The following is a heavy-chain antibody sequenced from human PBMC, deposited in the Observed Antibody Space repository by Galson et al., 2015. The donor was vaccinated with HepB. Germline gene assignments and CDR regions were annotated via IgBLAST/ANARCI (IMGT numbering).Heavy chain of an antibody. V-gene: IGHV3-53*01. J-gene: IGHJ3*02. CDR1: GFTVSSNY. CDR2: IYSGGST. Sequence: LRLSCAASGFTVSSNYMNWVRQAPGKGLEWVSVIYSGGSTYYADSVKGRFTISRDNSKNTLYLQMNSLRAEDTAVYYCQSDDAFDIWGQGTMVTVSS. CDR3: QSDDAFDI.